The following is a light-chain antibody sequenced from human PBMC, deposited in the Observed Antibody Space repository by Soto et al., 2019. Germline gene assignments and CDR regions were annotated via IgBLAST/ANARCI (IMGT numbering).Light chain of an antibody. J-gene: IGKJ2*01. Sequence: DVVMTQSPLSLTVSLGQPASISCRSSQSLVYSDGNTYLNWFQQRPGQSPRRLIYKVSNRDSGVPDRFSVSGSGTDFTLQISRVEAEDVAVYYCMQGTHWPYTFGPGTKLEIK. V-gene: IGKV2-30*01. CDR2: KVS. CDR3: MQGTHWPYT. CDR1: QSLVYSDGNTY.